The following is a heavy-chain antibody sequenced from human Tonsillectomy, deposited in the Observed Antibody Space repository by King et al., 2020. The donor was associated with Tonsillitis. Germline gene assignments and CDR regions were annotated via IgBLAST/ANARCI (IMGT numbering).Heavy chain of an antibody. J-gene: IGHJ4*02. Sequence: VQLVESGGSLVQPGGSLRLSCAASGSTFSNYVMSWVRQAPGKGLEWVSGISTSGDTTHYTDSVKGRFTISRDNSKNTLYLQMNSLRAGDTAVYYCAEGSNKWYGRTAYWGQGTLVTVSS. D-gene: IGHD2-15*01. CDR1: GSTFSNYV. CDR3: AEGSNKWYGRTAY. CDR2: ISTSGDTT. V-gene: IGHV3-23*04.